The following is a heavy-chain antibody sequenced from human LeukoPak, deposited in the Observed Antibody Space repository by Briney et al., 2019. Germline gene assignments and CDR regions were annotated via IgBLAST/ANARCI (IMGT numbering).Heavy chain of an antibody. CDR2: IYPGDSDI. Sequence: GESLKISCKGSGYSFSNYWIGWVRQMPGKGLEWMGIIYPGDSDITYSPSFQGQVTISADKSITTAYLQWSSLKASDTAMYYCARQTDGGGSYPGYWGQGTLVTVSS. J-gene: IGHJ4*02. CDR3: ARQTDGGGSYPGY. D-gene: IGHD1-26*01. CDR1: GYSFSNYW. V-gene: IGHV5-51*01.